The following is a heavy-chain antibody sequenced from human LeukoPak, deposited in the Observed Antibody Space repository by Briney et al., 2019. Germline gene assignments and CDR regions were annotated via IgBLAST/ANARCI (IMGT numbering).Heavy chain of an antibody. CDR3: ARDLGFWSGPDY. CDR2: IYSSGST. CDR1: GGSIGGHY. Sequence: PSETLSLTCSVSGGSIGGHYWNWIRQPAGKGLQWIGRIYSSGSTNYNPSLKSRVTMSVDTSKNQFSLRLSSVTAADTAVYYCARDLGFWSGPDYWGQGTLVTVSS. V-gene: IGHV4-4*07. J-gene: IGHJ4*02. D-gene: IGHD3-3*01.